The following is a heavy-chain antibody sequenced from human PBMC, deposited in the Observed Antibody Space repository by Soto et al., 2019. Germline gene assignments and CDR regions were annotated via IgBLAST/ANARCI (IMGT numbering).Heavy chain of an antibody. Sequence: ASVKVSCKASGYTFTSYDINWVRQATGQGLEWMGWMNPNSGNTGYAQKFQGRVTMTRNTSISTAYMELSSLGSEDTAVYYCARGLFWSGKDSYYYYYMDVWGKGTTVTVSS. J-gene: IGHJ6*03. D-gene: IGHD3-3*01. CDR1: GYTFTSYD. V-gene: IGHV1-8*01. CDR2: MNPNSGNT. CDR3: ARGLFWSGKDSYYYYYMDV.